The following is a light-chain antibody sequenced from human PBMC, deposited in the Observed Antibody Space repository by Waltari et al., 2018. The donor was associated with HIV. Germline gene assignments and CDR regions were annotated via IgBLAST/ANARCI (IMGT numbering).Light chain of an antibody. V-gene: IGLV3-1*01. CDR3: QAWDTNTVV. J-gene: IGLJ2*01. CDR2: EDT. CDR1: KFGDRL. Sequence: SYDLTQPPSVSVAPGPPATLPCSGTKFGDRLAQWLHQKPGLSPILLIFEDTKRPSGIPERFSASTSTNTATLAISGAQPVDEGDYYCQAWDTNTVVFGGGTKLTVL.